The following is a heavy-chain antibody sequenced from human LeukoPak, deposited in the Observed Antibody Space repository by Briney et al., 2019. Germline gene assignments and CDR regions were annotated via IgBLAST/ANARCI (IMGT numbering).Heavy chain of an antibody. CDR3: ARHTYNSGWYYFDY. Sequence: SETLSLTCTVSGGSVSSGSYYWSWIRQPPGKGLEWIGYIYYSGSTNYNPSLKSRVTISVDTSKKQFSLRLSSVTAADTAVYYCARHTYNSGWYYFDYWGQGTLVTVSS. D-gene: IGHD6-19*01. CDR1: GGSVSSGSYY. V-gene: IGHV4-61*01. CDR2: IYYSGST. J-gene: IGHJ4*02.